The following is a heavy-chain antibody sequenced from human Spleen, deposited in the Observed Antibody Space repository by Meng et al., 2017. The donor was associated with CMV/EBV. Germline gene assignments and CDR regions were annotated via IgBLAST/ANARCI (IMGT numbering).Heavy chain of an antibody. Sequence: GGSLRLSCAASGFTFSSYWMSWLRQAPGKGLEWVANIKQDGSEKYYVDSVKGRFTISRDNAKNSLYLQMNSLRAEDTAVYYCASGLATYYFDYWGQGTLVTVSS. J-gene: IGHJ4*02. D-gene: IGHD5-12*01. CDR2: IKQDGSEK. V-gene: IGHV3-7*01. CDR1: GFTFSSYW. CDR3: ASGLATYYFDY.